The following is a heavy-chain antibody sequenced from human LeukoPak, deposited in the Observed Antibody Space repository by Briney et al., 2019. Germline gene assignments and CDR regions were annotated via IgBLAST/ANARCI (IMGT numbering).Heavy chain of an antibody. CDR1: GYTFTSYG. J-gene: IGHJ6*02. V-gene: IGHV1-18*01. D-gene: IGHD3-22*01. CDR3: ARDGATYYYDSSGYSYYYGMDV. Sequence: VASVKVSCKASGYTFTSYGISWVRQAPGQGLEWMGWISAYNGNTNYAQKLQGRVTMTTDTSTSTAYMELRSLRSDDTAVYYCARDGATYYYDSSGYSYYYGMDVWGQGTTVTVSS. CDR2: ISAYNGNT.